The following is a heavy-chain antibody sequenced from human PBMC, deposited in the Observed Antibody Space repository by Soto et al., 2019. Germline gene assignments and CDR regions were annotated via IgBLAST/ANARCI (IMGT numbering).Heavy chain of an antibody. V-gene: IGHV4-34*01. Sequence: SSETLSLTCAVYGGSFSGYYWSWIRQPPGKGLEWIGEINHSGSTNYNPSLKSRVTISVDTSKNQFSLKLSSVTAADTAVYYCARVGPTVTTQDYYYYMDVWGKGTTVTVSS. CDR3: ARVGPTVTTQDYYYYMDV. CDR1: GGSFSGYY. D-gene: IGHD4-17*01. J-gene: IGHJ6*03. CDR2: INHSGST.